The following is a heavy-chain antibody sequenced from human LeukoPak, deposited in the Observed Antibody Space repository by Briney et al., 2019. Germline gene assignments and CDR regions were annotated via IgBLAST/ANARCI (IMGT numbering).Heavy chain of an antibody. D-gene: IGHD3-22*01. CDR3: ARDKYDSSGYYYVGFDY. J-gene: IGHJ4*02. CDR1: GFTFSSYG. CDR2: IWYDGSNK. Sequence: GGSLRLSCAASGFTFSSYGMHWVRQAPGKGLEWVAVIWYDGSNKYYADSVKGRFTISRDNSKNTLYLQMYSLRAEDTAVYYCARDKYDSSGYYYVGFDYWGQGTLVTVSS. V-gene: IGHV3-33*01.